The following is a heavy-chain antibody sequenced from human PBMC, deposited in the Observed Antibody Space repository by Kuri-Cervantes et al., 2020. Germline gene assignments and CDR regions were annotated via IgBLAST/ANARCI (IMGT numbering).Heavy chain of an antibody. CDR3: ASRDQLYGDYGY. J-gene: IGHJ4*02. Sequence: ASVKVSCKASGYTFTGYYIHWVRQAPGQGLEWMGWINPNSGDTNYAQKFQGRVTMTRDTPISTAYMELSSLRSDDTAVYYCASRDQLYGDYGYWGQGTLVTVSS. D-gene: IGHD4-17*01. CDR1: GYTFTGYY. CDR2: INPNSGDT. V-gene: IGHV1-2*02.